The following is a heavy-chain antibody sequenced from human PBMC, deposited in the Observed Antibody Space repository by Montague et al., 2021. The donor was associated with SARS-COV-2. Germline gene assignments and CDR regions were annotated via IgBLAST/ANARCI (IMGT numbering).Heavy chain of an antibody. CDR2: IYTSGST. D-gene: IGHD3-10*01. Sequence: TLSLTCTVSGGSISSGSYYWSWIRQPAGQGLEWIGRIYTSGSTNYNPSLKSRVTISEDTSKNQFSPKLSYVTAEDTAVYYCARVGVGTMVRGVIPAYYYYGMDVWGQGTTVTVSS. CDR3: ARVGVGTMVRGVIPAYYYYGMDV. CDR1: GGSISSGSYY. J-gene: IGHJ6*02. V-gene: IGHV4-61*02.